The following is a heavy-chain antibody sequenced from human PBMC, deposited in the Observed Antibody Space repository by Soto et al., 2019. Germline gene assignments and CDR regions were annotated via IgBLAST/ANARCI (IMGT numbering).Heavy chain of an antibody. J-gene: IGHJ6*02. CDR1: GFTFSNAW. Sequence: EVQPVESGGGLVKPGGSLRLSCAASGFTFSNAWMSWVRQAPGKGLEWVGRIKSKTDGGTTDYAAPVKGRFTISRDDSKNTLYLQMNSLKTEDTAVYYCTTENGRDYYGMDVWGQGTTVTVSS. V-gene: IGHV3-15*01. CDR3: TTENGRDYYGMDV. D-gene: IGHD1-26*01. CDR2: IKSKTDGGTT.